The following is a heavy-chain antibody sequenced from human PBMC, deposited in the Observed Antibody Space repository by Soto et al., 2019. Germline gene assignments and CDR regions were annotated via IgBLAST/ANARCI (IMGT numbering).Heavy chain of an antibody. J-gene: IGHJ5*02. V-gene: IGHV1-69*12. Sequence: QVQLVQSGAEVKEPGSSVNVSCKTSGGTFGNTAVTWVRQVPGQGLEWIGGIVPLCGTANYAQKFRGRVMITADESTRTAYMALSSLGSDATAIYYCARDGDPGYSFWSGPLGGGRFDPWGPGTLVTVSS. CDR2: IVPLCGTA. CDR1: GGTFGNTA. D-gene: IGHD3-3*01. CDR3: ARDGDPGYSFWSGPLGGGRFDP.